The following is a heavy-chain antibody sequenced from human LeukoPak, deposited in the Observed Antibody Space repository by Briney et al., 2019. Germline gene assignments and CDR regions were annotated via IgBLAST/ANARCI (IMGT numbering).Heavy chain of an antibody. CDR1: GFSISSDDC. J-gene: IGHJ6*03. Sequence: SETLSLTCLVSGFSISSDDCWGWIRQPPGKGLEWIGSISNRGSPYYNPSLKSRVTVSVDTSKNQFSLKLSSVTAADTAVYYCARGGGNLLPYFDPKYYYYMDVWGKGTTVTVSS. CDR3: ARGGGNLLPYFDPKYYYYMDV. D-gene: IGHD3-9*01. CDR2: ISNRGSP. V-gene: IGHV4-38-2*02.